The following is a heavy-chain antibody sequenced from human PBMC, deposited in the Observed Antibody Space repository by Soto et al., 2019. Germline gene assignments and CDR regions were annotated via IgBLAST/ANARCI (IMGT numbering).Heavy chain of an antibody. J-gene: IGHJ5*02. V-gene: IGHV6-1*01. CDR1: GDSVSSNSAA. CDR3: ARDRASVLLWFGETSSNWFDP. Sequence: KQSQTLSLTCAISGDSVSSNSAAWNWIRQSPSRGLEWLGRTYYRSKWYNDYAVSVKSRITINPDTSKNQFSLQLNSVTPEDTAVYYCARDRASVLLWFGETSSNWFDPWGQGTLVTVSS. CDR2: TYYRSKWYN. D-gene: IGHD3-10*01.